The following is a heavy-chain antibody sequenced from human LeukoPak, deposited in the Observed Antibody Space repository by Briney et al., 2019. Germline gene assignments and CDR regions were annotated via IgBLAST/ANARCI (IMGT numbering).Heavy chain of an antibody. CDR1: GFTFSSYA. CDR2: ISGSGGST. CDR3: ARLYSSGWETLGY. V-gene: IGHV3-23*01. Sequence: GGSLRLSCAASGFTFSSYAMSWVRQAPGKGLEWVSAISGSGGSTYYADSVKGRFTISRDNSKNTLYLQMNSLRAEDTAVYYCARLYSSGWETLGYWGQGTLVTVSS. J-gene: IGHJ4*02. D-gene: IGHD6-19*01.